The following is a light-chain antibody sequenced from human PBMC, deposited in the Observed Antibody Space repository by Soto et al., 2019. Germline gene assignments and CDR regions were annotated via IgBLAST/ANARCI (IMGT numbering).Light chain of an antibody. CDR1: SSDVGAYTY. V-gene: IGLV2-11*01. Sequence: QSALTQPRSVSGSPGQSVIISCTGTSSDVGAYTYVSWYQQHPGKAPKLMIYDVSKWPSGVPDRFSGSKSGNTASLTISGLQAEDEADYYCFSYAGSNTYVFGTGTKLTVL. J-gene: IGLJ1*01. CDR2: DVS. CDR3: FSYAGSNTYV.